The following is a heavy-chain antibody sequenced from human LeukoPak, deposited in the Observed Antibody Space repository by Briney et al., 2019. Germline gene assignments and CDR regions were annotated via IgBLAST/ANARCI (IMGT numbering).Heavy chain of an antibody. V-gene: IGHV3-21*04. CDR1: GFTFSSYS. J-gene: IGHJ4*02. Sequence: GGSLRLXCAASGFTFSSYSMNWVRQAPGKGLEWVSSISISSSYIYYSDSVKGRFTISRDNSKNTLSLQMNSLRPEDTAVYYCAKDLGYGGTYSDYWGQGTLVTVSS. D-gene: IGHD1-26*01. CDR3: AKDLGYGGTYSDY. CDR2: ISISSSYI.